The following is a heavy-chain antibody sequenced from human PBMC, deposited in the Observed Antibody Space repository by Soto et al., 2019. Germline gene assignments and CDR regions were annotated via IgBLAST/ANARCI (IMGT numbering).Heavy chain of an antibody. V-gene: IGHV4-59*08. CDR2: IYDSGST. CDR3: ARHRAGLDFDY. J-gene: IGHJ4*02. CDR1: GGSISTYY. D-gene: IGHD6-25*01. Sequence: SETLSLSCTVSGGSISTYYWSWIRQPPGKGLEWIGYIYDSGSTTYNPSLKSRVTMSVDTSKKQFSLRLSSVTAADTAVYYCARHRAGLDFDYWGQGTLVTVSS.